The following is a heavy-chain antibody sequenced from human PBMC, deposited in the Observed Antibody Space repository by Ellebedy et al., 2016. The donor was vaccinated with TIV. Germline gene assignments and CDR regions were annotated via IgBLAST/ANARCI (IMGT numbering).Heavy chain of an antibody. CDR3: ARASAGLDY. CDR1: GFTFSNFW. D-gene: IGHD6-13*01. V-gene: IGHV3-7*05. Sequence: GESLKISCAASGFTFSNFWMTWVRQAPGKGLGWVANIKYDGSETYYADSVKGRFTISRDNAKNSLFLQMNSLRAEDTAVYYCARASAGLDYWGQGTLVTVSS. CDR2: IKYDGSET. J-gene: IGHJ4*02.